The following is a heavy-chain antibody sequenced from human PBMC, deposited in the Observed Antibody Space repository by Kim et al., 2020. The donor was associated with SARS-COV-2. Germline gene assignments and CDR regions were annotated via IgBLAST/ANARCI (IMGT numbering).Heavy chain of an antibody. V-gene: IGHV1-18*01. CDR3: ASSITGTMASGLRYYYGMDV. CDR2: ISAYNGNT. D-gene: IGHD1-20*01. Sequence: ASVKVSCKASGYTFTSYGISWVRQAPGQGLEWMGWISAYNGNTNYAQKLQGRVTMTTDTSTSTAYMELRSLRSDDTAVYYCASSITGTMASGLRYYYGMDVWGQGTTVTVSS. CDR1: GYTFTSYG. J-gene: IGHJ6*02.